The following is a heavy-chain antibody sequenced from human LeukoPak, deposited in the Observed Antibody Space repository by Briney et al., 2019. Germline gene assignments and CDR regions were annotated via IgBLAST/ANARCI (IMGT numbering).Heavy chain of an antibody. CDR2: INHSGST. V-gene: IGHV4-34*01. D-gene: IGHD6-13*01. J-gene: IGHJ4*02. CDR1: GGSFSGYY. CDR3: ARAQQLRFDY. Sequence: SETLSLTCAVYGGSFSGYYWSWIRQPPGKGLEWIGEINHSGSTNYNPSLKSRVTISVDTSKNQFSLKLSSVAAADTAVYYCARAQQLRFDYWGQGTLVTVSS.